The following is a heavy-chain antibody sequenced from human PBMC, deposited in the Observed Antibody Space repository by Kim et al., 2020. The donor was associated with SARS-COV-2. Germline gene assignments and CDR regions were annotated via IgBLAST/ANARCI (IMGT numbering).Heavy chain of an antibody. Sequence: SVKVSCKASGGTFSSYAINWVRQAPGQGLEWMGRIIPIFTRANYAQKFQGRVTITADKSTSTAYMELSSLRSEDTAGYYCARDQGGNGEFDYWGQGTLV. V-gene: IGHV1-69*04. CDR3: ARDQGGNGEFDY. CDR2: IIPIFTRA. J-gene: IGHJ4*02. D-gene: IGHD3-10*01. CDR1: GGTFSSYA.